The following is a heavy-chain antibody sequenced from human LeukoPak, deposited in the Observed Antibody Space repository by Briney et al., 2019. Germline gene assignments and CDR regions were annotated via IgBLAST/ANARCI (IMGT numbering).Heavy chain of an antibody. V-gene: IGHV4-4*07. CDR2: IYTSGTT. CDR1: GGSISGYY. D-gene: IGHD3-10*01. CDR3: ARGAYYGSGPYWFDP. J-gene: IGHJ5*02. Sequence: PSETLSLTCTVSGGSISGYYWSWIRQPAGKGLEWSGRIYTSGTTNYNPSLKSRVTMSVDTSKNQFSLELTSVTAADTALYYCARGAYYGSGPYWFDPWGQGTLVTVSS.